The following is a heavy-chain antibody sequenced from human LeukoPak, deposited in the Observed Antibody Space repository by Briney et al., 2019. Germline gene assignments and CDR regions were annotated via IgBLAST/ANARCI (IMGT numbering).Heavy chain of an antibody. CDR3: AKGKLEAGDYYDYVWGSYRLYWYFDL. J-gene: IGHJ2*01. D-gene: IGHD3-16*02. V-gene: IGHV3-23*01. CDR1: GFTFSSYG. Sequence: PGGSLRLSCAASGFTFSSYGMSWVRQAPGKGLEWVSAISGSGGSTYYADSVKGRFTISRDNSKNTLYLQMNSLRAEDTAVYYCAKGKLEAGDYYDYVWGSYRLYWYFDLWGRGTLVTVSS. CDR2: ISGSGGST.